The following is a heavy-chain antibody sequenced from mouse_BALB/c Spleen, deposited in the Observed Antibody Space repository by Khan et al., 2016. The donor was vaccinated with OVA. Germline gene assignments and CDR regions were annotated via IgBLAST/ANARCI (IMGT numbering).Heavy chain of an antibody. Sequence: VELVESGPGLVAPSQSLSITCTVSGFSLTGYGVNWVRQPPGKGLEWLGMIWGDGSTDYNSALKSRLNLSKDNSKSQVFLKMNSLQTDDTARYYCARAYYGNYREAMDYWGHGTSVTVSS. J-gene: IGHJ4*01. CDR3: ARAYYGNYREAMDY. V-gene: IGHV2-6-7*01. CDR2: IWGDGST. CDR1: GFSLTGYG. D-gene: IGHD2-10*01.